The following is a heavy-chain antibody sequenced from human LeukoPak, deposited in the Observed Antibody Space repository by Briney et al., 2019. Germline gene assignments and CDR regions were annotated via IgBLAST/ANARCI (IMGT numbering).Heavy chain of an antibody. V-gene: IGHV4-4*07. CDR1: GGSISSYY. D-gene: IGHD5-18*01. J-gene: IGHJ4*02. Sequence: SETLSLTRTVSGGSISSYYWSWIRQPAEKGLEWIGRIYTSGSTNYNPSLKSRVTMSVDTSKNQFSLKLSSVTAADTAVYYCARDPSTASYFDYWGQGTLVTVSS. CDR3: ARDPSTASYFDY. CDR2: IYTSGST.